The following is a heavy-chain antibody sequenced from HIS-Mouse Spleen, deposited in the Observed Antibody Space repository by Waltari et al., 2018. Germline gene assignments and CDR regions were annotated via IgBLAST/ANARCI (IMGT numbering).Heavy chain of an antibody. CDR3: AMPGIAAAGNYY. V-gene: IGHV4-38-2*02. Sequence: QVQLQESGPGLVKPSETLSLTCTVSGYSISSGYYWGWIRQPPGKGLEWIGSIYHSGSTYSNPSLKSRVTISVDTSKNQCSLKLSSVTAADTAVYYCAMPGIAAAGNYYWGQGTLVTVSS. CDR1: GYSISSGYY. CDR2: IYHSGST. D-gene: IGHD6-13*01. J-gene: IGHJ4*02.